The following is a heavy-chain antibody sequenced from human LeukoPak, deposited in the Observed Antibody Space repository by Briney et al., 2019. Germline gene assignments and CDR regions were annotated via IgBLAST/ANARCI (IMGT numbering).Heavy chain of an antibody. V-gene: IGHV1-8*01. CDR2: MNPNSGNT. CDR1: GYTFTSYD. D-gene: IGHD3-10*01. Sequence: ASVKVSCKASGYTFTSYDINWVRQATGQGLEWMGWMNPNSGNTGYAQKFQGRVAMTRNTSISTAYMELSSLRSEDTAVYYCARGLVRITMVRGVGEDYYYGMDVWGQGTTVTVSS. J-gene: IGHJ6*02. CDR3: ARGLVRITMVRGVGEDYYYGMDV.